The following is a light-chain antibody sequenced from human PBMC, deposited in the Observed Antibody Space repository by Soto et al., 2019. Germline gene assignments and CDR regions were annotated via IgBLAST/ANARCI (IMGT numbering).Light chain of an antibody. V-gene: IGLV2-14*01. CDR1: SSDVGGYNY. J-gene: IGLJ1*01. CDR2: DVS. Sequence: QSALTQPASVSGSPGQSITISCTGTSSDVGGYNYVSWYQQHPGKAPKLMIYDVSNRPSGVSNRFSGSKSDNMASLTISGLQAEDEADYYCSSYTSSSTLGYVFGTGTKLTVL. CDR3: SSYTSSSTLGYV.